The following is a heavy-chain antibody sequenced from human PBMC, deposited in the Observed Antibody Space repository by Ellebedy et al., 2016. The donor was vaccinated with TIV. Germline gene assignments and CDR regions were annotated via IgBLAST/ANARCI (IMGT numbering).Heavy chain of an antibody. D-gene: IGHD2-8*01. CDR1: GYTFTNYP. CDR3: ARVKWWGLVT. CDR2: ISAYNGDT. J-gene: IGHJ5*02. Sequence: AASVKVSCKASGYTFTNYPISWVRQAPGQGLEWMGWISAYNGDTKYAQKLQGRVTMTTDTSTSTAYMEVRRLRSDDTAVYYCARVKWWGLVTWGQGTLVTVSS. V-gene: IGHV1-18*01.